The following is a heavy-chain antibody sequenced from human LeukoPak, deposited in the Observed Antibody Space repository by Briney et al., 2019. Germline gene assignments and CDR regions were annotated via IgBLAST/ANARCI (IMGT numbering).Heavy chain of an antibody. D-gene: IGHD4-17*01. CDR2: IYPGDSDT. V-gene: IGHV5-51*01. Sequence: GESLKISCKASGYSFSTFWIGWVRQMPGKGLEWMGVIYPGDSDTRYRPSFQGQVTISADKSISTAYLQWSSLKASDTAMYYCARSSDYVFDYWGQGTLVTVSS. CDR1: GYSFSTFW. CDR3: ARSSDYVFDY. J-gene: IGHJ4*02.